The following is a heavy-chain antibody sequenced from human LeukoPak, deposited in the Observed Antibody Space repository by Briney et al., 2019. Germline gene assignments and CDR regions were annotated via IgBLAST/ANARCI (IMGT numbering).Heavy chain of an antibody. CDR2: INPSGGST. CDR1: GYTFTSYY. J-gene: IGHJ4*02. D-gene: IGHD3-10*01. CDR3: ARARGRGYGSGSSTFDY. Sequence: ASVKVSCKASGYTFTSYYMHWVRQAPGQGLEWMGIINPSGGSTSYAQKFQGRVTMTRDTSTSTVYMELSSLRSEDTAVYYCARARGRGYGSGSSTFDYWGQGTLVTVSS. V-gene: IGHV1-46*01.